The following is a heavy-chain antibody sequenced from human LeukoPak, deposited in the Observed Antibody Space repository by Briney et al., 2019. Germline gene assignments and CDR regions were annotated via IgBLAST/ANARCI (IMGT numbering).Heavy chain of an antibody. CDR2: ISGSGGST. CDR1: GFTVSSNY. D-gene: IGHD3-10*01. Sequence: GGSLRLSCAASGFTVSSNYMSWVRQAPGKGLEWVSAISGSGGSTYYADSVKGRFTISRDNSKNTLYLQMNSLRAEDTAVYYCAKGGSTNSYYYMDVWGKGTTVTVSS. J-gene: IGHJ6*03. CDR3: AKGGSTNSYYYMDV. V-gene: IGHV3-23*01.